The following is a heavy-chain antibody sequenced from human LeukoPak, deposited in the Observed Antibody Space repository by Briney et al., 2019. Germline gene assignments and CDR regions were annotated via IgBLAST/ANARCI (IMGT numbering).Heavy chain of an antibody. V-gene: IGHV1-8*01. J-gene: IGHJ4*02. D-gene: IGHD4-17*01. CDR3: AKDLPDYGDYIEGY. Sequence: ASVKVSCKASEYTFTSYDINWVRQATGQGLEWMGWMNPNSGNTGYAQKFQGRVTMTRNTSISTAYMELSSLGSEDTAVYYCAKDLPDYGDYIEGYWGQGTLVTVSS. CDR1: EYTFTSYD. CDR2: MNPNSGNT.